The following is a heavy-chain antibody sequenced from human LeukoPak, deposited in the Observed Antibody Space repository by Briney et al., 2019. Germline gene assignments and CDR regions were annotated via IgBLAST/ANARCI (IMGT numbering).Heavy chain of an antibody. D-gene: IGHD1-26*01. Sequence: GGSLRLSCAASGFTFNNYAMTWVRQAPGKGLEWVSAISASGTDTYYVDSVKGRFTISRDNSKGMLYMQVNSLRAEDTAIYYCAGEWKVGGSTLSFDSWGQGTLVTVSS. J-gene: IGHJ4*02. V-gene: IGHV3-23*01. CDR3: AGEWKVGGSTLSFDS. CDR1: GFTFNNYA. CDR2: ISASGTDT.